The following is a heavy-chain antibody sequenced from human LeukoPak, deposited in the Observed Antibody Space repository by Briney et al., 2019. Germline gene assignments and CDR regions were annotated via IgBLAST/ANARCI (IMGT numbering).Heavy chain of an antibody. D-gene: IGHD3-16*01. CDR1: GFSLTTYG. Sequence: GGSLRLSCVASGFSLTTYGMLWVRQAPGKGLQWVAFMRSDGTSKYYGDSVEGRFTISRDNSKSTLYLLMNSLGAEDTGIYYCAKDRPIKGGFDPWGQGTPVTVSS. J-gene: IGHJ5*02. CDR3: AKDRPIKGGFDP. CDR2: MRSDGTSK. V-gene: IGHV3-30*02.